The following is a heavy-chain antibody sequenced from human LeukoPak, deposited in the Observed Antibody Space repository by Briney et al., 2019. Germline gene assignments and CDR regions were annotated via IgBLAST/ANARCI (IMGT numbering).Heavy chain of an antibody. Sequence: PSETLSLTCTVSGGSITGYYWSWIRQPPGKGLQWIGYIYYTGSVNYNPSLKSRVTISVDTSENQFSLKLSSVTAADTAVYFCARGGLENGYHSNDAFDIWGQGTLVAVSS. CDR1: GGSITGYY. V-gene: IGHV4-59*01. CDR3: ARGGLENGYHSNDAFDI. CDR2: IYYTGSV. D-gene: IGHD3-22*01. J-gene: IGHJ3*02.